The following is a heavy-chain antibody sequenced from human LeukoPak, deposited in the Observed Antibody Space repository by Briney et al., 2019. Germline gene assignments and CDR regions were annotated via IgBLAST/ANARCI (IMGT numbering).Heavy chain of an antibody. CDR2: INHSGST. Sequence: PSETLSLTCAVYGGSFSGYYWSWIRQPPGKGLEWIGEINHSGSTNYNPSLKSRVTISVDTSKNQFSLKLSSVTAADTAVYYCARNRGTVILNDYYYYGMDVWGQGTTVTVSS. CDR1: GGSFSGYY. CDR3: ARNRGTVILNDYYYYGMDV. D-gene: IGHD4-17*01. V-gene: IGHV4-34*01. J-gene: IGHJ6*02.